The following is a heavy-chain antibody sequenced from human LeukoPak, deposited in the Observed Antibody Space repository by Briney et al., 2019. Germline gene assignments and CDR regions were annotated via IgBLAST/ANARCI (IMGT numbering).Heavy chain of an antibody. D-gene: IGHD6-6*01. CDR2: ISGRGGST. V-gene: IGHV3-23*01. CDR1: EFTFSSYA. Sequence: GGSLRLSCAASEFTFSSYAMSWVRQAPGKGLEWVSAISGRGGSTNYADSVKGRFTISRDKSKNTLYLQMNSLRAEDTAVYYCAGSTSASVFDYWGQGTLVTVSS. CDR3: AGSTSASVFDY. J-gene: IGHJ4*02.